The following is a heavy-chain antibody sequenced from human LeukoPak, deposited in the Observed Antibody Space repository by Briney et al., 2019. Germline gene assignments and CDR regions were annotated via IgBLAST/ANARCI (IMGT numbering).Heavy chain of an antibody. CDR3: AKDGSSLPVPNWFDP. D-gene: IGHD2-2*01. CDR1: GFTFSSYG. Sequence: QTGGSLRLSCAASGFTFSSYGMHWVRQAPGKGLEWVAFIRYDGSNKYYADSVKGRFTISRDNSKNTLYLQMNSLRAEDTAVYYCAKDGSSLPVPNWFDPWGQGTLVTVSS. V-gene: IGHV3-30*02. CDR2: IRYDGSNK. J-gene: IGHJ5*02.